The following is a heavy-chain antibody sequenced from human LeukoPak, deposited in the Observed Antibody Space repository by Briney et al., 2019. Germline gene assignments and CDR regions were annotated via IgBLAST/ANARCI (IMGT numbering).Heavy chain of an antibody. CDR1: GDTLTELS. CDR2: FDPEDVET. V-gene: IGHV1-24*01. CDR3: ATIGGYSYGYEGKNWFDR. D-gene: IGHD5-18*01. J-gene: IGHJ5*02. Sequence: ASVNVSCKVSGDTLTELSMHWVRQAPGKGLEWMGGFDPEDVETIYAQKFQGRVTMTEDTSRDTAYMGLSSLRSEDTAVYYCATIGGYSYGYEGKNWFDRWGQGTLVTVSS.